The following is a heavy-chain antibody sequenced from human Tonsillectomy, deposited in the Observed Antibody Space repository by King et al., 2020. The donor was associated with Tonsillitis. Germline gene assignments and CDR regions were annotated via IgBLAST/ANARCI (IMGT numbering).Heavy chain of an antibody. CDR1: GFTVSSNY. CDR2: SYSGGST. CDR3: ARLPAYYYMDV. Sequence: VQLVESGGGLGQPGGSLRLSCAASGFTVSSNYMSWVRQAPGKGLGWVSVSYSGGSTYYADSVKGRFTISRDNSKNTLYLQMNSLRAEDTAVYYCARLPAYYYMDVWGKGTTVTVSS. D-gene: IGHD2-2*01. V-gene: IGHV3-66*01. J-gene: IGHJ6*03.